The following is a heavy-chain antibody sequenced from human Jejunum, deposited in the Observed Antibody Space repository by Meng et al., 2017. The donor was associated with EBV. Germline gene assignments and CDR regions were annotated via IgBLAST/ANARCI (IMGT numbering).Heavy chain of an antibody. Sequence: EGRRVESGGGLVPPGGSLRLSCAASGFSFSGYWMEWVRQAPGKGLVWVSRIDSDGSNTNYADSVKGRFTISRDNAKNTLYLQMNSLRPEDTAVYYCSRDLAGSDDYWGQGTLVTVSS. V-gene: IGHV3-74*01. J-gene: IGHJ4*02. CDR2: IDSDGSNT. CDR3: SRDLAGSDDY. CDR1: GFSFSGYW. D-gene: IGHD1-14*01.